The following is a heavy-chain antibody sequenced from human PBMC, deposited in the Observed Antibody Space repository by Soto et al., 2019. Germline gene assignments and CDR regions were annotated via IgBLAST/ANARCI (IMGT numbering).Heavy chain of an antibody. J-gene: IGHJ4*02. Sequence: SVKVSCKASGGTFSSYTISWVRQAPGQRLEWMGRIIPSLGIANYAQKFQGRVTITRDKSASTAYMELSSLRSEDTAVYYCARGVAPYYFDYWGQGTLVTVSS. CDR3: ARGVAPYYFDY. V-gene: IGHV1-69*02. CDR1: GGTFSSYT. D-gene: IGHD2-15*01. CDR2: IIPSLGIA.